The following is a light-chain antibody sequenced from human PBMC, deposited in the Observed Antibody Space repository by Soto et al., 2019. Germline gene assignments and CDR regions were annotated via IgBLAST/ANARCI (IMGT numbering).Light chain of an antibody. CDR3: CSYAGSYSYV. CDR1: TSDVGGYNY. Sequence: QSALTQPRSVSGSPGQSVTISCTGTTSDVGGYNYVSWYQHHPGKAPKLMIYDVSKWPSGVPDRFSGSKSGNTASLTISGLQAEDEADYYCCSYAGSYSYVFGTGIKLTVL. J-gene: IGLJ1*01. CDR2: DVS. V-gene: IGLV2-11*01.